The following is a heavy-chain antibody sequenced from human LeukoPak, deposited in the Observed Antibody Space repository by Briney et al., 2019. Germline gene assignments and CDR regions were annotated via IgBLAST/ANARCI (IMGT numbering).Heavy chain of an antibody. Sequence: SETLSLTCTVSGYSISSGYYWSWIRQPPGKGLEWIREINDSGSTNYNPSLKSRVTISVDTSKNQFSLKLSPVTAADTAVYYCARGFSSSWYSGHLFDIWGQGTMVTVSS. D-gene: IGHD6-13*01. CDR2: INDSGST. J-gene: IGHJ3*02. CDR3: ARGFSSSWYSGHLFDI. V-gene: IGHV4-38-2*02. CDR1: GYSISSGYY.